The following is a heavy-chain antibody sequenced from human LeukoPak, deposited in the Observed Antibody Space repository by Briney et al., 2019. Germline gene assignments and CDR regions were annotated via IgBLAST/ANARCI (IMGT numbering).Heavy chain of an antibody. Sequence: SETLSLTCTVSGGSISSYYWSWIRQPPGKGLEWIGYIYYSGTTNYNPSLKSRVTISVDTSKNQFSLKLSSVTAADTAVYYCARGGYIAAAQYGYWGQGTLVTVSS. CDR1: GGSISSYY. D-gene: IGHD6-13*01. V-gene: IGHV4-59*01. CDR3: ARGGYIAAAQYGY. CDR2: IYYSGTT. J-gene: IGHJ4*02.